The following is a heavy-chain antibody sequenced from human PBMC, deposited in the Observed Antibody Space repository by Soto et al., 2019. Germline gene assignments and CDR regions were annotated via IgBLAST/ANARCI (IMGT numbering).Heavy chain of an antibody. CDR2: ISSSSSYI. D-gene: IGHD3-10*01. J-gene: IGHJ2*01. CDR1: GFTFSSYS. V-gene: IGHV3-21*01. Sequence: GGSLRLSCAASGFTFSSYSMNWVRQAPGKGLEWVSSISSSSSYIYYADSVKRRFTISRDNAKNSLYLQMNSLRAEDTAVYYCARAGRIRDWYFDLWGRGTLVTVSS. CDR3: ARAGRIRDWYFDL.